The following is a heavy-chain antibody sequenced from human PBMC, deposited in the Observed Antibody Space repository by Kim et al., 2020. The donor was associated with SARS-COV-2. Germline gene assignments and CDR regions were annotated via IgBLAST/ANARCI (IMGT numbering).Heavy chain of an antibody. CDR3: AKDPAIRYSSSSRWDY. J-gene: IGHJ4*02. V-gene: IGHV3-23*01. D-gene: IGHD6-6*01. Sequence: GGSLRLSCAASGFTFSSYAMSSVRQAPGKGLEWVSAISGSGGSTYYADSVKGRFTISRDNSKNTLYLQMNSLRAEDTAVYYCAKDPAIRYSSSSRWDYWGQGTLVTVSS. CDR1: GFTFSSYA. CDR2: ISGSGGST.